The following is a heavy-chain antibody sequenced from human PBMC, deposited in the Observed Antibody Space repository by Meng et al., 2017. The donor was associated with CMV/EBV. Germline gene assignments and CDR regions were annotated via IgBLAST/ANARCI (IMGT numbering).Heavy chain of an antibody. Sequence: VYGVAVSGYYRRWIRQPPGKGLESIGEIHHSGSTNYNPCLQSRVTISVDTSKNQFSLKLSSVTAADTAVYYCARGRGSSSSPFPYYYWGQGTLVTVSS. V-gene: IGHV4-34*01. CDR2: IHHSGST. CDR1: GVAVSGYY. D-gene: IGHD6-6*01. J-gene: IGHJ4*02. CDR3: ARGRGSSSSPFPYYY.